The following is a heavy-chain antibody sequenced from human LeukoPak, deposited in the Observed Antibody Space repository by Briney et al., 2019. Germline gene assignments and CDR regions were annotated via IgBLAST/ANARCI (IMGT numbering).Heavy chain of an antibody. D-gene: IGHD4-17*01. Sequence: PSETLSLTCIVSGGSISNYHWSWIRQPPGKGLEWIGYVSYTGSTNCNPSLKSRVTMSVDTSKNQFSLSLSSVTAADTAMYYCARASTVTTWSLGYWGQGILVTVSS. J-gene: IGHJ4*02. CDR3: ARASTVTTWSLGY. CDR2: VSYTGST. V-gene: IGHV4-59*01. CDR1: GGSISNYH.